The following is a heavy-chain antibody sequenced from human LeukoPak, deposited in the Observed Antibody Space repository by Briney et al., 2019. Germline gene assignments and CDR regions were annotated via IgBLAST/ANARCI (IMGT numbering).Heavy chain of an antibody. V-gene: IGHV3-7*01. CDR2: IKQDASQE. CDR3: ARGVVYPAWSGPHWSDY. Sequence: GGSLRLSCAASGFTFSSYWMSWVRQAPGKGPEWVAHIKQDASQEYHVDSEKGRFTISRDNAKNSLYLQMNSLRAEDTAVYYCARGVVYPAWSGPHWSDYWGQGALVTVSS. D-gene: IGHD3-3*01. J-gene: IGHJ4*02. CDR1: GFTFSSYW.